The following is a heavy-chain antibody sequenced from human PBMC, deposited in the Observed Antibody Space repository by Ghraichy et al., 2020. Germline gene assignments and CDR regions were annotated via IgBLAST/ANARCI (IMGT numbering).Heavy chain of an antibody. V-gene: IGHV1-18*01. Sequence: ASVKVSFKASGYTFTSYGISWVRQAPGQGLEWMGWISAYNGNTNYAQKLQGRVTMTTDTSTSTAYMELRSLRSDDTAVYYCARDKGNGDYAYYYYYYGMDVWGQGTTVTLSS. CDR3: ARDKGNGDYAYYYYYYGMDV. J-gene: IGHJ6*02. CDR2: ISAYNGNT. CDR1: GYTFTSYG. D-gene: IGHD4-17*01.